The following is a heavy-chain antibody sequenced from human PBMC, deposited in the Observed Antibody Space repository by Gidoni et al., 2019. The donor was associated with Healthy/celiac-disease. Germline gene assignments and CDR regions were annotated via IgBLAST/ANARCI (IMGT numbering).Heavy chain of an antibody. J-gene: IGHJ3*02. V-gene: IGHV1-3*01. D-gene: IGHD2-15*01. CDR3: ARDYCSGGSCYGLDAFDI. Sequence: QVQLVQSGAEVKKPGAAVKVSCKDSGYTFTRYAMHWVRQAPGQRLEWMGWINAGKGNTKYSQKFQGRVTITRDTSASTAYMELSSLRSEDTAVYYCARDYCSGGSCYGLDAFDIWGQGTMVTVSS. CDR2: INAGKGNT. CDR1: GYTFTRYA.